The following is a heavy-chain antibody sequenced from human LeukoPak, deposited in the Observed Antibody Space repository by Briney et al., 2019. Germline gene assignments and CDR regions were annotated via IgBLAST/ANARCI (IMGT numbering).Heavy chain of an antibody. J-gene: IGHJ4*02. CDR3: ARYDYGGNYDC. CDR2: IKQDGSEK. V-gene: IGHV3-7*01. D-gene: IGHD4-23*01. CDR1: GFTFDDYA. Sequence: GGSLRLSCAASGFTFDDYAMHWVRQAPGKGLEWVANIKQDGSEKYYVDSVRGRFTISRDNAKNSLYLQMNSLRAEDTAVYYCARYDYGGNYDCWGQGTLVTVSS.